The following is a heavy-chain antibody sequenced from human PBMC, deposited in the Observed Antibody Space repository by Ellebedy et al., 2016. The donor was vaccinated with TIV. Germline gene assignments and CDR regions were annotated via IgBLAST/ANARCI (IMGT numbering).Heavy chain of an antibody. V-gene: IGHV3-74*01. J-gene: IGHJ4*02. CDR1: GFTFSNYW. CDR3: IKDTTPGGLDH. CDR2: VSIDGSST. Sequence: GGSLRLXCAASGFTFSNYWMHWVRQAPGKGLVWVSRVSIDGSSTSYADSVRGRFTISRDNAKNFLYLQMNSLGADDTALYYCIKDTTPGGLDHWGQGTLVTVSS. D-gene: IGHD3-16*01.